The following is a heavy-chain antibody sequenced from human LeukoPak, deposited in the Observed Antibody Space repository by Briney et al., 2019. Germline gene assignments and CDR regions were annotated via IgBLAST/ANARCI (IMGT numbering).Heavy chain of an antibody. CDR3: ASRQGGETYYDFWSGYEWFDP. V-gene: IGHV3-11*01. CDR2: ISSSGSTI. D-gene: IGHD3-3*01. J-gene: IGHJ5*02. Sequence: PGGSLRLSCAASGFTFSDYYMSWIRQAPGKGLEWVSYISSSGSTIYYADAVNGRFTISRDNAKNSLYLQMNSLRAEDTAVYYCASRQGGETYYDFWSGYEWFDPWGQGTLVTVSS. CDR1: GFTFSDYY.